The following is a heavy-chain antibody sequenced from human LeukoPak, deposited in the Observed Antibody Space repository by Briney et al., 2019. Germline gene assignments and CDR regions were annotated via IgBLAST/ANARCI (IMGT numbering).Heavy chain of an antibody. J-gene: IGHJ4*02. CDR3: AREYDYGDLYYFDY. V-gene: IGHV4-31*03. CDR1: GGSISSGGYY. D-gene: IGHD4-17*01. CDR2: IYYSGST. Sequence: PSQTLSLTCTVSGGSISSGGYYWNWIRQHPGKGLEWIGYIYYSGSTYYNPSLKSRVTISVDTSKNQFSLKLSSVTAADTAVYYCAREYDYGDLYYFDYWGQGTLVTVSS.